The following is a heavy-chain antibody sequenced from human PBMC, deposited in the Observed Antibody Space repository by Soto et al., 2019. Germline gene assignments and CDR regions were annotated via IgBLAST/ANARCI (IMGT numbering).Heavy chain of an antibody. J-gene: IGHJ3*02. D-gene: IGHD3-22*01. CDR3: AKTNTYYYDSSGSPAPLPLDI. CDR2: ISYGGSNK. V-gene: IGHV3-30*18. Sequence: HPGGSLRLSCAASGFTFSSYGMHWVRQAPGKGLEWVAVISYGGSNKYYADSVKGRFTISRDNSKNTLYLQMNSLRAEDTAVYYCAKTNTYYYDSSGSPAPLPLDIWGQGTMVTVSS. CDR1: GFTFSSYG.